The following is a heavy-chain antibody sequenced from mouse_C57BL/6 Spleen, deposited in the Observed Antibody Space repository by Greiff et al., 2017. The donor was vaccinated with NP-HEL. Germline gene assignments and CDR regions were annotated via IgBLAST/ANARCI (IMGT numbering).Heavy chain of an antibody. V-gene: IGHV1-53*01. CDR3: ARAHYYGSLWFAY. J-gene: IGHJ3*01. D-gene: IGHD1-1*01. CDR1: GYTFTSYW. CDR2: INPSNGGT. Sequence: VQLQQPGTELVKPGASVKLSCKASGYTFTSYWMHWVKQRPGQGLEWIGNINPSNGGTNYNEKFKSKATLTVDKSSSTAYMQLSSLTSEDSAVYYCARAHYYGSLWFAYWGQGTLVTVSA.